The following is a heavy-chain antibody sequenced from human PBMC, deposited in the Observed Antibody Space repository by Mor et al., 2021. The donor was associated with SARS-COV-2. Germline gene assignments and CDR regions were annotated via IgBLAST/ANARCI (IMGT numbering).Heavy chain of an antibody. D-gene: IGHD6-19*01. J-gene: IGHJ4*02. V-gene: IGHV1-46*01. Sequence: FQGRVTMTRDTSTSTVYMELSSLRSEDTAVYYCARDDSSGWYGGNHFDYWGQGTLVTVSS. CDR3: ARDDSSGWYGGNHFDY.